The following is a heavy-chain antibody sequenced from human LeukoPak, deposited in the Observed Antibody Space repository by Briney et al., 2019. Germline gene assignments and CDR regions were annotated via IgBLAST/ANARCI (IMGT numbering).Heavy chain of an antibody. CDR2: ISAYNGNT. CDR3: ARDSRRSMGADYYDSSGYYLFDY. V-gene: IGHV1-18*01. Sequence: ASVKVSCKASGYTFTSYGISWVRQAPGQGLEWMGWISAYNGNTNYAQKLQGRVTMTTDTSTSTDYMELRSLRSDDTAVYYCARDSRRSMGADYYDSSGYYLFDYWGQGTLVTVSS. D-gene: IGHD3-22*01. CDR1: GYTFTSYG. J-gene: IGHJ4*02.